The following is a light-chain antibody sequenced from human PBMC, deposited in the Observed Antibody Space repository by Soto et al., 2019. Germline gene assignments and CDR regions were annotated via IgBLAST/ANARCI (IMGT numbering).Light chain of an antibody. CDR1: QDIRTD. CDR3: LQHNSYPIT. CDR2: LAS. V-gene: IGKV1-17*01. J-gene: IGKJ3*01. Sequence: DTQMTQSPSSLSASVGDRVTITCRASQDIRTDLAWYQQKPGKAPKRLIYLASNLQSGVPSRFSGNGSGTEFTLTISSLQPADFGTYFCLQHNSYPITFGPGTKVEIK.